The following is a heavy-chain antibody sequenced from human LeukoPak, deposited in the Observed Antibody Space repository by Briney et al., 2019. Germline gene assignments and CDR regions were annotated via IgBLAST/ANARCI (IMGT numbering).Heavy chain of an antibody. CDR1: GFTFSSYG. J-gene: IGHJ4*02. Sequence: GGSLRLSCAASGFTFSSYGMHWVRQAPGKGLEWVAFIRYDGSNKYYADSVKGRFTISRDNSKNTLYLQMNRLRAEDTAVYYCARTSGYDPTNFDYWGQGTLVTVSS. V-gene: IGHV3-30*02. D-gene: IGHD5-12*01. CDR2: IRYDGSNK. CDR3: ARTSGYDPTNFDY.